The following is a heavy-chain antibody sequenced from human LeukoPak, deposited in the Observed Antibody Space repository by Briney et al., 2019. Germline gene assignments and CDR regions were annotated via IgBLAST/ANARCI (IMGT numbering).Heavy chain of an antibody. CDR3: ARGYYGSGSHCCHMDV. D-gene: IGHD3-10*01. CDR1: GGSISSGGYY. V-gene: IGHV4-31*03. Sequence: PSETLSLTCTVSGGSISSGGYYWSWIRQHPGKGLEWIGYIYYSGSTNYNSSLKSRVTISVDTSKNQFSLKLSSVTAADTAVYYCARGYYGSGSHCCHMDVWGKGTTITVS. J-gene: IGHJ6*03. CDR2: IYYSGST.